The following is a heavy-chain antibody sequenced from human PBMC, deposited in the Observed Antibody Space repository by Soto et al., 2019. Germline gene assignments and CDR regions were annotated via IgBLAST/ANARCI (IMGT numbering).Heavy chain of an antibody. CDR3: AKLYHRNLRTSWYVDYGMDV. CDR1: GFTFSSYG. CDR2: ISYDGSNK. J-gene: IGHJ6*02. D-gene: IGHD6-13*01. V-gene: IGHV3-30*18. Sequence: QVQLVESGGGVVQPGRSLRLSCAASGFTFSSYGMHWVRQAPGKGLEWVTVISYDGSNKFYADSVKGRFTISRDNSKNTLYLQMNILRAEDTAVYYCAKLYHRNLRTSWYVDYGMDVCGQGTTVTVSS.